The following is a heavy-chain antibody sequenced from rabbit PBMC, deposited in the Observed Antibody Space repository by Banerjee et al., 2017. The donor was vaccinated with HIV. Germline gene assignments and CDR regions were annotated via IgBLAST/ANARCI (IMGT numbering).Heavy chain of an antibody. Sequence: QQQLEESGGGLVKPEGSLTLTCKASGFDFSSNVMCWFRQAPGKGLEWIGTIYGGSSGSTYHASWAKGRFTISKTSSTTVDLKMTSLTVADTATYFCARDDGATGWGSWGLWGPGTLVTVS. CDR1: GFDFSSNV. CDR2: IYGGSSGST. J-gene: IGHJ4*01. V-gene: IGHV1S45*01. D-gene: IGHD3-3*01. CDR3: ARDDGATGWGSWGL.